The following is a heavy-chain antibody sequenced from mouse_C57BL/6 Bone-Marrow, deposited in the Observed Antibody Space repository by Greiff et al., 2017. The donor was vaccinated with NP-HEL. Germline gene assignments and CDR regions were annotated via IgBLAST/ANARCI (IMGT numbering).Heavy chain of an antibody. V-gene: IGHV5-9-1*02. J-gene: IGHJ3*01. D-gene: IGHD2-3*01. Sequence: EVQRVESGEGLVKPGGSLKLSCAASGFTFSSYAMSWVRQTPEKRLEWVAYISSGSDYIYYADTVKGRFTISRDNARNTLYLQMSSLKSEDTAMYYCTRDDCYPFAYWGQGTLVTVSA. CDR3: TRDDCYPFAY. CDR1: GFTFSSYA. CDR2: ISSGSDYI.